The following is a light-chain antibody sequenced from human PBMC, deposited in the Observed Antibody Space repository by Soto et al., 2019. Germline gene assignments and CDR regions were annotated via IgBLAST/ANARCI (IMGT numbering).Light chain of an antibody. CDR2: SNN. CDR3: AAWDDSLSVLYV. CDR1: SSNIGSNY. J-gene: IGLJ1*01. V-gene: IGLV1-47*02. Sequence: QSVLTQPPSASGTPGQRVTISCSGSSSNIGSNYVYWYQQLPGTAPKLLIYSNNQRPSGVPDRFSGSKSGTSASLAISGLRSEYEADYYCAAWDDSLSVLYVFGTGTKVTVL.